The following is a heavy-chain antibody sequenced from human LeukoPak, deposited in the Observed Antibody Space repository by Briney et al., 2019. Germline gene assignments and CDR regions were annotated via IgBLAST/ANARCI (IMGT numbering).Heavy chain of an antibody. CDR2: IYPGDSDT. Sequence: GESLKITCKGSGYSFTSYWIGWVRQMPGKGLEWMGIIYPGDSDTRYSPSFQGQVTISADKSISTAYLQWSSLKASDTAMYYCTRCGGDCTYGMDVWGQGTTVTVSS. J-gene: IGHJ6*02. D-gene: IGHD2-21*02. CDR3: TRCGGDCTYGMDV. CDR1: GYSFTSYW. V-gene: IGHV5-51*01.